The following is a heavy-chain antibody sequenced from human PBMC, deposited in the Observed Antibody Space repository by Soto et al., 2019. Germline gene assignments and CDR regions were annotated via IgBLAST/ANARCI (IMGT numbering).Heavy chain of an antibody. CDR1: GGSISSGGYY. Sequence: QVQLQESGPGLVKPSQTLSLTCTVSGGSISSGGYYWSWIRQHPGKGLEWLGYIYYSGSTYYNPXLXXXXXXXXXXXXXXXXXXXXXXXXADTAVYYCASTVTTGYYFDYWGQGTLVTVSS. V-gene: IGHV4-31*01. J-gene: IGHJ4*02. D-gene: IGHD4-4*01. CDR2: IYYSGST. CDR3: ASTVTTGYYFDY.